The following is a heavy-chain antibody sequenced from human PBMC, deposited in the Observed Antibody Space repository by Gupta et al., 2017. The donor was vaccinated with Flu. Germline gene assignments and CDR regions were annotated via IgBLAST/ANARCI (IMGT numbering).Heavy chain of an antibody. CDR2: ITGAGGST. CDR3: AKDVGGGSKYAHYYHYYGMDA. J-gene: IGHJ6*02. CDR1: GFTFSNYA. V-gene: IGHV3-23*01. D-gene: IGHD4-4*01. Sequence: EVRLLDSGGGLVQPGGSLRLSCVVSGFTFSNYAMSWVRQTPGKGLEWVSLITGAGGSTYYLDAVKGRFTISRDNVKNTVYLQMDSLRVEDTAVYFCAKDVGGGSKYAHYYHYYGMDAWGQGTTVTVSS.